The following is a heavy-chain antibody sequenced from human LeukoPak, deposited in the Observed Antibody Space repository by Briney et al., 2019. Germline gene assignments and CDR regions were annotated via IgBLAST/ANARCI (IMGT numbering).Heavy chain of an antibody. Sequence: GGSLRLSCAASGFTFSSYWMTWVRQAPGKGLEWVANMNEDGSEKYYVDSVTGRFTISRDNAKNSLYLQMNSLRAEDTAVYFCAGHYDSSGYRVDVFDIWGQGTMVTVSS. D-gene: IGHD3-22*01. CDR2: MNEDGSEK. V-gene: IGHV3-7*01. CDR1: GFTFSSYW. J-gene: IGHJ3*02. CDR3: AGHYDSSGYRVDVFDI.